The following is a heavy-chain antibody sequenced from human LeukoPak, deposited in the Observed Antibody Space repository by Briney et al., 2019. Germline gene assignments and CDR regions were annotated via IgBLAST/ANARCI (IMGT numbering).Heavy chain of an antibody. D-gene: IGHD3-3*01. CDR3: AKERGEYDFWTVTGGFDI. V-gene: IGHV3-74*01. J-gene: IGHJ3*02. Sequence: PGGSLRLSCAASGFSFSSYWMHWVRQAPGKGLVWVARSQYDGSTTNYADPVKGRFTISRDNSKNTLYLQMNSLRAEDTAVYHCAKERGEYDFWTVTGGFDIWGQGTMVTVSS. CDR1: GFSFSSYW. CDR2: SQYDGSTT.